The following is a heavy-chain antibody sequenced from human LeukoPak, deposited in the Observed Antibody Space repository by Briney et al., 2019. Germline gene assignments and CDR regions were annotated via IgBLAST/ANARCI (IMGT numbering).Heavy chain of an antibody. V-gene: IGHV4-39*01. J-gene: IGHJ5*01. D-gene: IGHD3-16*01. Sequence: PSETLSLTCSVSGGSISDTRDYWGWLRQPPGKRLEWIGSIYYSGSTHYNPSLRSRVSMSIDASKRQFSLKLASVTAADTGLYYCARNHSGATGTPGGWFDSWGQGTLVIVSS. CDR2: IYYSGST. CDR3: ARNHSGATGTPGGWFDS. CDR1: GGSISDTRDY.